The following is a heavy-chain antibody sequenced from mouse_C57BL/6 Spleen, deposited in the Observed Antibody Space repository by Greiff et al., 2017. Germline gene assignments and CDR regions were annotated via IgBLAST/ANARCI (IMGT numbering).Heavy chain of an antibody. CDR2: IDPSDSET. CDR3: ARYWFDV. J-gene: IGHJ1*03. Sequence: QVQLQQPGAELVRPGSSVKLSCKASGYTFTSYWMHWVKQRPIQGLEWIGNIDPSDSETHYNQKFKDKATLTVDKSSSTAYMLLSSLTSEASAIYYCARYWFDVWGTGTTVTVSS. CDR1: GYTFTSYW. V-gene: IGHV1-52*01.